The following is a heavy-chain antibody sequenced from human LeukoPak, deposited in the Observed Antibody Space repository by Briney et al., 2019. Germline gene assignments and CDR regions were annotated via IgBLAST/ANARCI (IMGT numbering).Heavy chain of an antibody. V-gene: IGHV1-18*01. D-gene: IGHD3-3*01. CDR1: GYTFTSYG. CDR3: ARETRGVLYYYMDV. Sequence: GASVKVSCKASGYTFTSYGISWVRQAPGQGLEWRGWISAYNGNTNYAQKLQGRVTMTTDTSTSTAYTELRSLRSDDTAVYYCARETRGVLYYYMDVWGKGTTVTVSS. CDR2: ISAYNGNT. J-gene: IGHJ6*03.